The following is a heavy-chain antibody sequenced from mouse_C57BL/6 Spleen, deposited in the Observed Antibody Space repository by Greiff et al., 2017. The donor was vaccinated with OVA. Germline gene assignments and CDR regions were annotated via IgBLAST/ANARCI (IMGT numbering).Heavy chain of an antibody. Sequence: QVQLQQPGAELVRPGSSVKLSCKASGYTFTSYWMHWVKQRPIQGLEWIGNIDPSDSETHYNQKFKDKATLTVDKSSSTAYMQLRSLTSEDSAVYYCGRQRDGCYDVWGTGTTVTVSS. CDR3: GRQRDGCYDV. V-gene: IGHV1-52*01. D-gene: IGHD2-3*01. CDR1: GYTFTSYW. CDR2: IDPSDSET. J-gene: IGHJ1*03.